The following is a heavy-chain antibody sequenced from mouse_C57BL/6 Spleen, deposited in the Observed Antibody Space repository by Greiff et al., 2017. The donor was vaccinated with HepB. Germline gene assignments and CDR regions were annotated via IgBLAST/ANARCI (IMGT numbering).Heavy chain of an antibody. V-gene: IGHV1-76*01. CDR2: IYPGSGNT. Sequence: VQLQESGAELVRPGASVKLSCKASGYTFTDYYINWVKQRPGQGLEWIARIYPGSGNTYYNEKFKGKATLTAEKSSSTAYMQLSILTSEDSAVYFCAILSMVRAYWGQGTLVTVSA. D-gene: IGHD2-2*01. CDR1: GYTFTDYY. J-gene: IGHJ3*01. CDR3: AILSMVRAY.